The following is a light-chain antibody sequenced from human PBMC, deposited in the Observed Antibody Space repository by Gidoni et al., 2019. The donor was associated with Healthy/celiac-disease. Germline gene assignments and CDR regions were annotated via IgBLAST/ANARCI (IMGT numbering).Light chain of an antibody. J-gene: IGLJ2*01. Sequence: QSVLTQPPSASGTPGPRVTIPCSGSSSNIGSNTVNWYQQLPGTAPNLLIYSNNQRPSGVPDRFSGSKSGTSASLAISGLQSEDEADYYCAAWDDSLNGVVFGGGTKLTVL. CDR3: AAWDDSLNGVV. CDR2: SNN. V-gene: IGLV1-44*01. CDR1: SSNIGSNT.